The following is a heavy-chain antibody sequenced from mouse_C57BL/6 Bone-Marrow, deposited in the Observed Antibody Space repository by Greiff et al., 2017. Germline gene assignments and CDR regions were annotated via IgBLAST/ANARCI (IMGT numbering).Heavy chain of an antibody. CDR2: IDPSDSET. V-gene: IGHV1-52*01. J-gene: IGHJ3*01. D-gene: IGHD1-1*01. CDR1: GYTFTSYW. Sequence: QVQLQQSGAELVRPGSSVKLSCKASGYTFTSYWMHWVKQRPIQGLEWIGNIDPSDSETHYNQKFKDKATLTVDKSSSTAYMQLSSLTSEDSAVYYCARGGYYGSSYPFAYWGQGTLVTVSA. CDR3: ARGGYYGSSYPFAY.